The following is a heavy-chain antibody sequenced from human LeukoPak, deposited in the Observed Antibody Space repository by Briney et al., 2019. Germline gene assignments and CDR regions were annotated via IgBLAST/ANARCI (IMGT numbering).Heavy chain of an antibody. Sequence: GGSLRLSCAASGFTFSSYSMNWVRRAPGKGLEWVSSISSSSSYIYYADSVKGRFTISRDNAKNSLYLQMNSPRAEDTAVYYCARVDYSSGWYGFDYWGQGTLVTVSS. J-gene: IGHJ4*02. D-gene: IGHD6-19*01. CDR2: ISSSSSYI. CDR1: GFTFSSYS. V-gene: IGHV3-21*01. CDR3: ARVDYSSGWYGFDY.